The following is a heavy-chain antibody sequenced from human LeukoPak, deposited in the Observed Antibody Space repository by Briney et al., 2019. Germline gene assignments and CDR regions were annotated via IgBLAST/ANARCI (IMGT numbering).Heavy chain of an antibody. CDR1: GYTFTSYY. V-gene: IGHV1-69*02. J-gene: IGHJ4*02. CDR2: IIPILGIA. CDR3: ASGRGYSAPTGN. Sequence: ASVKVSCKASGYTFTSYYMHWVRQAPGQGLEWMGRIIPILGIANYAQKFQGRVTITADKSTSTAYMELSSLRSEDTAVYYCASGRGYSAPTGNWGQGTLVTVSS. D-gene: IGHD5-12*01.